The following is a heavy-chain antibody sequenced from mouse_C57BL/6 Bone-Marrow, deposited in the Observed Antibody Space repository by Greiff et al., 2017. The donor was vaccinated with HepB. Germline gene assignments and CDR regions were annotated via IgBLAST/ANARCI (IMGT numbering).Heavy chain of an antibody. CDR1: GFTFSDYG. D-gene: IGHD1-1*01. Sequence: EVHLVESGGGLVKPGGSLKLSCAASGFTFSDYGMHWVRQAPEKGLEWVAYISSGSSTISYADTVKGRFTISRDNAKNTLFLQMTSLRSEDTAMYYCARFITTVVATREGAMDYWGQGTSVTVSS. V-gene: IGHV5-17*01. J-gene: IGHJ4*01. CDR3: ARFITTVVATREGAMDY. CDR2: ISSGSSTI.